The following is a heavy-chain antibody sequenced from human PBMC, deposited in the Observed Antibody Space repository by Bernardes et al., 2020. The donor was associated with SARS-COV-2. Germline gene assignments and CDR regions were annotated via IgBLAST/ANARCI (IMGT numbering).Heavy chain of an antibody. Sequence: ASMKVSCKVSGNSLTAASIYWVRQAPGKGLEWMGSFDPQYGDPIYAQKFQGRITMTEDTSTDTGYMELSNLRSEDTAVYYCATDSISGIVIMAWVYWGQGTLVTVSS. D-gene: IGHD3-3*01. V-gene: IGHV1-24*01. CDR1: GNSLTAAS. J-gene: IGHJ4*02. CDR2: FDPQYGDP. CDR3: ATDSISGIVIMAWVY.